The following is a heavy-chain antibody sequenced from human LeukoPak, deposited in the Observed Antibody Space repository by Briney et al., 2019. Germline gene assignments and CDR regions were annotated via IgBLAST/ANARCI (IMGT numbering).Heavy chain of an antibody. CDR2: MIPIFGTA. CDR1: GYTFTSYD. CDR3: ARVADSSGYSRGHYFDY. J-gene: IGHJ4*02. Sequence: SVKVSCKASGYTFTSYDISWVRQAPGQGLEWMGRMIPIFGTANYAQKFQGRVTITTDESTSTAYMELSSLRSEDTAVYYCARVADSSGYSRGHYFDYWGQGTLVTVSS. D-gene: IGHD3-22*01. V-gene: IGHV1-69*05.